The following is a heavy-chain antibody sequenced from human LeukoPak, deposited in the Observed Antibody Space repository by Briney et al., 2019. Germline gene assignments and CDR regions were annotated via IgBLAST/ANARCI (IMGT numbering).Heavy chain of an antibody. J-gene: IGHJ4*02. CDR1: GFTFSNAW. Sequence: GGSLRLSCAASGFTFSNAWMSWVRQAPGKGLEWVAVISYDGSNKYYADSVKGRFTISRDNSKNTLYLQMNSLRAEDTAVYYCARPRNYYDSSGYSGWGQGTLVTVSS. D-gene: IGHD3-22*01. V-gene: IGHV3-30-3*01. CDR2: ISYDGSNK. CDR3: ARPRNYYDSSGYSG.